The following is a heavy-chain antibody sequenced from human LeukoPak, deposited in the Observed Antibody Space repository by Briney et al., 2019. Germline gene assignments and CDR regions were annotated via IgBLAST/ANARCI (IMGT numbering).Heavy chain of an antibody. CDR2: IIPIFGIA. J-gene: IGHJ6*02. V-gene: IGHV1-69*04. D-gene: IGHD6-6*01. Sequence: SVKVSCKASGGTFSNYAISWVRQAPGQGLEGMGRIIPIFGIANYAQKFQGRVTITADKSTSTAYMELSSLRSEDTAVYYCARDSSSIAARPDYCYYGMDVWGQGTTVTVSS. CDR3: ARDSSSIAARPDYCYYGMDV. CDR1: GGTFSNYA.